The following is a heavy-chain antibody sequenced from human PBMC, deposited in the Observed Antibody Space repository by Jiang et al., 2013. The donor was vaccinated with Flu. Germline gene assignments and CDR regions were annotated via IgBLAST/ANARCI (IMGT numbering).Heavy chain of an antibody. D-gene: IGHD4-23*01. CDR3: ARVYRMTTVVTLGY. Sequence: RFTISRDNAKNTLYLQMNSLRAEDTAVYYCARVYRMTTVVTLGYWGQGTLVTVSS. J-gene: IGHJ4*02. V-gene: IGHV3-74*01.